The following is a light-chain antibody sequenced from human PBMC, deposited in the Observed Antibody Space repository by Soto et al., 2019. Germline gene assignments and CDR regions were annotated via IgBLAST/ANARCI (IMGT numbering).Light chain of an antibody. J-gene: IGKJ1*01. CDR1: RTVDSN. V-gene: IGKV3-15*01. CDR2: AAS. Sequence: EIEMTQSPATLSVSTGERVTLSCRASRTVDSNLGWYQQKLGQAPRLLIYAASTWATGIPARFSGSGSGTEFTLTISSLRSEVFAIYICHQYNNRPPDTTFGHGTKVEIK. CDR3: HQYNNRPPDTT.